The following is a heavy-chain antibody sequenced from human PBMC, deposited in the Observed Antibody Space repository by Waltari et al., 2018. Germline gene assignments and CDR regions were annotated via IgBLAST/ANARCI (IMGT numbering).Heavy chain of an antibody. J-gene: IGHJ6*02. CDR1: GYRLTSYL. CDR3: AIQPPQGQLGSYFYSGMDV. Sequence: VQLVQSGAEVTKPGESLKISCRGPGYRLTSYLIGWVRQMPGKGLEWLGISYLGDSETRYSPSFQGQVTISADKSISTAYLQWSRLKTSDTATYYCAIQPPQGQLGSYFYSGMDVWGQGTTVTVSS. D-gene: IGHD3-16*01. V-gene: IGHV5-51*01. CDR2: SYLGDSET.